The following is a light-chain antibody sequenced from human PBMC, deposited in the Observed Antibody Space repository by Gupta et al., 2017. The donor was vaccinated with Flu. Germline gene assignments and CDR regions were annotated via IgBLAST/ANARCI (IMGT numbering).Light chain of an antibody. CDR2: EVS. CDR1: SSDVGGYNY. J-gene: IGLJ1*01. CDR3: SSYAGSNNLYG. V-gene: IGLV2-8*01. Sequence: QSALTQPPSASGSPGQSVTISCTGTSSDVGGYNYVSWYQQHPGKAPKLMIYEVSKRPSGVPDRFSGSKSGKTASLTVSGLQAEDEAEYYCSSYAGSNNLYGFGTGTKVTVL.